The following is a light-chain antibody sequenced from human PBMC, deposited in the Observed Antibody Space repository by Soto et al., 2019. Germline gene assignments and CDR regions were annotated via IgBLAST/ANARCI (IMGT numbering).Light chain of an antibody. J-gene: IGKJ1*01. V-gene: IGKV1-5*03. CDR2: KAS. CDR3: QQYNSYEGT. Sequence: DLQMTQSPSTLSASVGDRVTITCRASQSINSWLAWYQQKPGKAPKLLIYKASSLESGVPPRFSGSGAGTEFTLTISSLQPDDSATYYCQQYNSYEGTFGQGTKVEIK. CDR1: QSINSW.